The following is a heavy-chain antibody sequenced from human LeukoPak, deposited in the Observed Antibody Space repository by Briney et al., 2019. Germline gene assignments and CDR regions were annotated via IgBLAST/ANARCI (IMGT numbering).Heavy chain of an antibody. D-gene: IGHD3-16*01. CDR3: ARGGYYFDY. CDR2: IYYSGST. CDR1: GGSISSSSYY. Sequence: SETLSLTCTVSGGSISSSSYYWGWIRQPPGKGLEWIGTIYYSGSTYYNPSLKSRVTISVDTSKNQFSLKLSSVTAADTAVYYCARGGYYFDYWGQGSLVTVSS. J-gene: IGHJ4*02. V-gene: IGHV4-39*07.